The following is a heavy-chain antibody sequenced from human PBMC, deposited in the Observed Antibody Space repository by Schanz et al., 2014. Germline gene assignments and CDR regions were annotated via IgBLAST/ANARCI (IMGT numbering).Heavy chain of an antibody. CDR1: GFTFSDFG. CDR3: ARDRWDWNNAFDI. V-gene: IGHV3-30*02. J-gene: IGHJ3*02. Sequence: QVQLVESGGAVVQPGGSLRLSCAATGFTFSDFGMHWVRQASGKGLEWVAFMPFDYSSQYYADSVKGRFTISRDNSKNTLYLQMNSLRAEDTAVYYCARDRWDWNNAFDIWGQGTMVTVSS. D-gene: IGHD1-1*01. CDR2: MPFDYSSQ.